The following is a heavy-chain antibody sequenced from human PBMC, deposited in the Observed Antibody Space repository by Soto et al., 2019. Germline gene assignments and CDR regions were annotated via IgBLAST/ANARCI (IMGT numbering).Heavy chain of an antibody. J-gene: IGHJ4*01. V-gene: IGHV4-59*01. D-gene: IGHD2-15*01. CDR2: IFHSGNA. CDR3: ARAHAPTLPFDY. CDR1: GGSIRNVY. Sequence: ETLSLTCTVSGGSIRNVYWSWIRQAPGKGLEWIGFIFHSGNAKYNPSLKSRVTISVDTSKNQFSLSLDSVTAADTAVYFCARAHAPTLPFDYWGQGTLVTVSS.